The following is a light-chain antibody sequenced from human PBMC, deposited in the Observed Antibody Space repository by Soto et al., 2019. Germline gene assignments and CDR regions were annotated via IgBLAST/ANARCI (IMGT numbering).Light chain of an antibody. CDR3: QQRSNWPFT. J-gene: IGKJ5*01. Sequence: IMLTQSPVSLSLKQGERATLSCRASQSVSSYLAWYQQKPGQAPRLLIYDASNRATGIPARFSGSGSGTDFTLTISSLEPEDFAVYYCQQRSNWPFTFGHWTGL. V-gene: IGKV3-11*01. CDR2: DAS. CDR1: QSVSSY.